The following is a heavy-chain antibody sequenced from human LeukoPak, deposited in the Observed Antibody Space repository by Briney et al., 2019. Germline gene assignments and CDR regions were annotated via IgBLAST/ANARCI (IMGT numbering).Heavy chain of an antibody. V-gene: IGHV3-21*01. D-gene: IGHD2-2*02. J-gene: IGHJ6*04. CDR1: GLILSSYS. CDR3: AKHKAIQLGAMDV. CDR2: VSSCGSYK. Sequence: GGSLRLSCEASGLILSSYSMNWVRQAPAKGLEVVSSVSSCGSYKSYANTVKASFTIPRDTAKNSLYLQMTRLRAEVTAVYYSAKHKAIQLGAMDVWGKGTTVTVSP.